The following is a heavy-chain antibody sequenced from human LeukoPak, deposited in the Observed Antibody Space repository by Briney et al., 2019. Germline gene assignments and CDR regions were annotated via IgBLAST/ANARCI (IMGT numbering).Heavy chain of an antibody. CDR3: ARVGSYYDFWSGYYGMDV. CDR2: ISYDGSNK. CDR1: GFTFSSYA. D-gene: IGHD3-3*01. V-gene: IGHV3-30-3*01. J-gene: IGHJ6*02. Sequence: GGSLRLSCAASGFTFSSYAMHWVRQAPGKGLEWVAVISYDGSNKYYADSVKGRFTISGDNSKNTLYLQMNSLRAEDTAVYYCARVGSYYDFWSGYYGMDVWGQGTTVTVSS.